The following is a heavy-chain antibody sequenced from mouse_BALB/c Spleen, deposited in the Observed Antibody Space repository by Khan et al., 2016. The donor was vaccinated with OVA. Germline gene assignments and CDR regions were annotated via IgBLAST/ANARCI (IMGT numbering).Heavy chain of an antibody. V-gene: IGHV1S135*01. CDR1: AYSFTSYY. Sequence: EVQLEESGPELMKPGASVNISCKASAYSFTSYYMHWVKQSHGKSLEWIGCIDPFNGGTTYNQKFKGRATLTVDKSSSTAYMHLNTLTSEDSAVYYFAQRTLDYWGQGTSVTVSS. J-gene: IGHJ4*01. CDR2: IDPFNGGT. CDR3: AQRTLDY.